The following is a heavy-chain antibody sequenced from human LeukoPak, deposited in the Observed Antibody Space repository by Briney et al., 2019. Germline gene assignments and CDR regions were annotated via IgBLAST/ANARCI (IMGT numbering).Heavy chain of an antibody. V-gene: IGHV4-34*01. CDR1: GESLNSYY. J-gene: IGHJ4*02. CDR3: AGGAWATRLGS. CDR2: IYESGTT. D-gene: IGHD2-15*01. Sequence: SETLSLTCAVYGESLNSYYWSWVRQPPGEGLEWIGEIYESGTTEYNPSLKSRVTISMVPSKQQFSLSLSSVTAADTAVYYCAGGAWATRLGSWGLGAPVIVSS.